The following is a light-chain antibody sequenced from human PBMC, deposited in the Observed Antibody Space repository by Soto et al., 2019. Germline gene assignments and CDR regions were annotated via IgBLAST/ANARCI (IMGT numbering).Light chain of an antibody. J-gene: IGLJ1*01. V-gene: IGLV2-14*01. Sequence: QSVLTQPASVSGSPGQSIAISCTGTSSDDGGYNFVSWYQQHPGKAPKLMIHEVSNRPSGVSDRFSGSKSGNTASLTISGLHADDEADYYCSSHTRYNTRVFGTGTKVTVL. CDR3: SSHTRYNTRV. CDR2: EVS. CDR1: SSDDGGYNF.